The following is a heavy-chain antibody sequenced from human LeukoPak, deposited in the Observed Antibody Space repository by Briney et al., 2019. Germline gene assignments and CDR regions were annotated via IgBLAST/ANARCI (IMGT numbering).Heavy chain of an antibody. CDR1: GESFSGYY. J-gene: IGHJ5*02. Sequence: SETLSLTCAVYGESFSGYYWSWIRQPPGKGLEWIGEINHSGSTNYNPSLKSRVTISVDTSKNQFSLKLSSVTAADTAVYYCARRRLGVTTYNWFAPWGQGTLVTVSS. V-gene: IGHV4-34*01. CDR3: ARRRLGVTTYNWFAP. D-gene: IGHD2-21*02. CDR2: INHSGST.